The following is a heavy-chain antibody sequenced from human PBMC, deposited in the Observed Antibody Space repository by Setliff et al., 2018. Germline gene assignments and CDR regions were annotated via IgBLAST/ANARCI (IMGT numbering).Heavy chain of an antibody. CDR1: GFTFDDYA. D-gene: IGHD1-1*01. CDR3: ARTTGYRLEGDFDY. Sequence: GGSLRLSCAASGFTFDDYAMHWVRQAPGKGLEWVSGISWNSGSIGYADSVKGRFTISRDNAKNSLYLQMTSLRAEDTAIYYCARTTGYRLEGDFDYWGQGTLVTVSS. CDR2: ISWNSGSI. V-gene: IGHV3-9*01. J-gene: IGHJ4*02.